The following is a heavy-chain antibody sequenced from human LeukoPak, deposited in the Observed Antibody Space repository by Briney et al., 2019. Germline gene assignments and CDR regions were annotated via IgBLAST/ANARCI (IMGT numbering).Heavy chain of an antibody. Sequence: GRSLRLSCAASGFTFSIFGMHWVRQAPGKGLEWVALISHTGNNRYYVDSVKGRFSISRDNSKNIMSLQMHSLRAEDTAVYYGAAGYSSGWRNLIDYWGQGTLVTVSS. CDR1: GFTFSIFG. CDR2: ISHTGNNR. V-gene: IGHV3-30*14. D-gene: IGHD6-19*01. CDR3: AAGYSSGWRNLIDY. J-gene: IGHJ4*02.